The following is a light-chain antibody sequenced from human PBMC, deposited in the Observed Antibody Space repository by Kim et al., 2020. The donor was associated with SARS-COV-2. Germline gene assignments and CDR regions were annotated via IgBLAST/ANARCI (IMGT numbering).Light chain of an antibody. V-gene: IGLV3-9*01. CDR1: NIGSKS. CDR3: QVWDTSTGI. CDR2: RDS. J-gene: IGLJ2*01. Sequence: SYELTQPLSVSVALGQTARITCGGNNIGSKSVDWYQQKAGQAPVLVMYRDSNRPSGIPERFSGSNSGNTATLTISRAQAGEEADYYCQVWDTSTGIFGGGPQLIVL.